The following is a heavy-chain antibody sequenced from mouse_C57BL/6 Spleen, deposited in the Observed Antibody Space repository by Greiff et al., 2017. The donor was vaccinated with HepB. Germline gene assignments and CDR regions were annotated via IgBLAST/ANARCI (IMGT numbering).Heavy chain of an antibody. D-gene: IGHD2-4*01. Sequence: QVQLQQPGAELVKPGASVKMSCKASGYTFTSYWITWVKQRPGQGLEWIGDIYPGSGSTNYNEKFKSKATLTVDTSSSTAYMQLSSLTSEDSAVYYCARLGYDYEGAMDYWGQGTSVTVSS. CDR2: IYPGSGST. J-gene: IGHJ4*01. CDR3: ARLGYDYEGAMDY. V-gene: IGHV1-55*01. CDR1: GYTFTSYW.